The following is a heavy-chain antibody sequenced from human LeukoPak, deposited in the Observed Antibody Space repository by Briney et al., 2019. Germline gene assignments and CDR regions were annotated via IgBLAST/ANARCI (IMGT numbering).Heavy chain of an antibody. J-gene: IGHJ4*02. D-gene: IGHD6-13*01. Sequence: SETLSLTCTVSGGSISNYYWTWIRQPPGKGLEWIGYIYYTGNTNYNPSLKSRVTISVDTSKNHFSLKLSVVTAADTAVYYCARALYSSSWYYFDYWGQGTLVTVSS. CDR2: IYYTGNT. V-gene: IGHV4-59*08. CDR3: ARALYSSSWYYFDY. CDR1: GGSISNYY.